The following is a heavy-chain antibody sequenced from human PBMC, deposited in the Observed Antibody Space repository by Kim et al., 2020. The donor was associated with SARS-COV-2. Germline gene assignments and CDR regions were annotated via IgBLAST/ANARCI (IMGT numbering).Heavy chain of an antibody. V-gene: IGHV4-39*01. D-gene: IGHD6-19*01. CDR3: GYSSAWYKGSPFDY. CDR1: GGSISSGTYY. CDR2: IYYSGST. J-gene: IGHJ4*02. Sequence: SETLSLTCTVSGGSISSGTYYWGWIRQPPGKGLEWIGRIYYSGSTYYNPSLKSRVTISVDTSKNQFSLKLSSVTAADTAVYYCGYSSAWYKGSPFDYWGQGTLVTVSS.